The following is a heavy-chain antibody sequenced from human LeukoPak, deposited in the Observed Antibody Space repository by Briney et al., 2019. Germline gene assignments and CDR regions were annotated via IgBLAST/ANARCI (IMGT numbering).Heavy chain of an antibody. CDR3: AKDDDWGRYKH. CDR1: GFTFRSYW. D-gene: IGHD3-16*01. CDR2: ISPSGGIT. V-gene: IGHV3-23*01. J-gene: IGHJ1*01. Sequence: GGSLRLSCAASGFTFRSYWMHWVRQAPGKGLEWVSGISPSGGITYYTDSVKGRFTISRDNSKNTQSLQMNSLRAEDTAVYYCAKDDDWGRYKHWGQGTLVTVSS.